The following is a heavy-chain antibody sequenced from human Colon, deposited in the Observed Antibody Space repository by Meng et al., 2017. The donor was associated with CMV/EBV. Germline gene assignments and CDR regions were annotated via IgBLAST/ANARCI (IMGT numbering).Heavy chain of an antibody. CDR2: IWYDGSNK. CDR1: GFTFSSYG. Sequence: GGSLRLSCAASGFTFSSYGMHWVRQAPGQGLEWVAVIWYDGSNKYYADSVKGRVTITRDNSKNTLYLQMNSLRAEDTAVYYCAKVLGYCSSTSCYSYGMDVWGQGTTVTVSS. D-gene: IGHD2-2*01. CDR3: AKVLGYCSSTSCYSYGMDV. J-gene: IGHJ6*02. V-gene: IGHV3-33*06.